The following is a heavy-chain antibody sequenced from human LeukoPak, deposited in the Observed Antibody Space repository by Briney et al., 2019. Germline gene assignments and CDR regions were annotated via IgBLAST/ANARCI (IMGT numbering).Heavy chain of an antibody. CDR2: ISAYNGDT. V-gene: IGHV1-18*01. J-gene: IGHJ3*02. Sequence: ASVKVSCKASGYTFSSYGISWVRRAPGQGLEWMGWISAYNGDTNNAQKYQGRVTMTTDTSTSTAYMELRSLRSDDTAVYYCASTSAVWIQLWLSAFDIWGQGTMVTVSS. D-gene: IGHD5-18*01. CDR1: GYTFSSYG. CDR3: ASTSAVWIQLWLSAFDI.